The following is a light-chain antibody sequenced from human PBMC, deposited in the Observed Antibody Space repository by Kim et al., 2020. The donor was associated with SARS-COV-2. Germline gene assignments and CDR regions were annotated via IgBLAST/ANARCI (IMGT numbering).Light chain of an antibody. Sequence: SYELTQPPSVSVAPGKTAKITCGGNNIETKIVHWYRQRPGQAPVLVIFYDTDRPSGIPERFSGSNSGNTATLTVSRVEAGDEAAYYCQVWESATDYWVFG. J-gene: IGLJ3*02. CDR3: QVWESATDYWV. CDR2: YDT. CDR1: NIETKI. V-gene: IGLV3-21*01.